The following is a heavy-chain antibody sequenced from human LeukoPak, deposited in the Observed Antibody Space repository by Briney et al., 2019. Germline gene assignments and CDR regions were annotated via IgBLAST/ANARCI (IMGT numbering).Heavy chain of an antibody. Sequence: ASVKVSCKASGGTFSSYTISWVRQAPGQGLEWMGRIIPILGIANYAQKFQGRVTITADKSMSTAYMELSSLRSEDTAVYYCARAVGATNFDYWGQGTLVTVSS. D-gene: IGHD1-26*01. CDR1: GGTFSSYT. CDR3: ARAVGATNFDY. CDR2: IIPILGIA. V-gene: IGHV1-69*02. J-gene: IGHJ4*02.